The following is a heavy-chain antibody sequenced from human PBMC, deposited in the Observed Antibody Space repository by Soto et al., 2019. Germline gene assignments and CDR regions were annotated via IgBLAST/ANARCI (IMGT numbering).Heavy chain of an antibody. Sequence: GSLRLSCAASGFTFSSYAMHWVRQAPGRGLEWVAVISYDGSNKYYADSVKGRFTISRDNSKNTLYLQMNSLRAEDTAVYYCARSDIVVVVAAANPDLREGMEVWAQG. V-gene: IGHV3-30-3*01. CDR1: GFTFSSYA. CDR2: ISYDGSNK. CDR3: ARSDIVVVVAAANPDLREGMEV. J-gene: IGHJ6*02. D-gene: IGHD2-15*01.